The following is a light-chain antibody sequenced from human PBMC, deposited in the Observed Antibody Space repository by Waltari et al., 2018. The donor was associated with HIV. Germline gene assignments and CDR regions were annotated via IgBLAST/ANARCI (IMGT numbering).Light chain of an antibody. Sequence: TVLTHSPGTLTLSPADRATLPCRASRSVSSNYLTWYQQRPGQAPRLLIYAASTRATAIPDRFSGSGSGTDFTLTISRLEPEDFAVYYCQQYGTSPYTFGQGTKVEI. CDR1: RSVSSNY. CDR2: AAS. CDR3: QQYGTSPYT. J-gene: IGKJ2*01. V-gene: IGKV3-20*01.